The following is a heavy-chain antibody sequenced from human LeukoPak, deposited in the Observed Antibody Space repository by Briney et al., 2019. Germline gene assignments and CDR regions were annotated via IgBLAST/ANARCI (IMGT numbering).Heavy chain of an antibody. CDR2: INHSGST. V-gene: IGHV4-34*01. CDR3: ARNGYYSADY. Sequence: PSETLSLTCAVYGGSFSGYYWSWIRQPPGKGLEWIGEINHSGSTNYNPSLRSRVTISKDNSKNQFSLELTSVTAADTAVYYCARNGYYSADYWGQGILVTVSS. CDR1: GGSFSGYY. J-gene: IGHJ4*02. D-gene: IGHD4-17*01.